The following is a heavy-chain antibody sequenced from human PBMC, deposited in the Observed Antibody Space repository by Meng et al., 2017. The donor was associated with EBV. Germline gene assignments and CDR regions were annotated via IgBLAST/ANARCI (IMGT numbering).Heavy chain of an antibody. Sequence: DVQRVESGGGLVKPGGSLRLSCAASGFTFRNAWMNWVRQAPGKGLEWVGRIRSKTDDGPIDYAAPVKGRFSISRDDSKDTLHLQMNSLKTEDTAMYYCTTDEEGSRFWGQGTLVTVSS. CDR2: IRSKTDDGPI. CDR3: TTDEEGSRF. D-gene: IGHD3-10*01. V-gene: IGHV3-15*01. CDR1: GFTFRNAW. J-gene: IGHJ4*02.